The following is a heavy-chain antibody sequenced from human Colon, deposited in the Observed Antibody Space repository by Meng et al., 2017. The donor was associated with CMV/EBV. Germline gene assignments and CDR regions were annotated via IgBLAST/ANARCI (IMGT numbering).Heavy chain of an antibody. Sequence: SETLSLTCSASGFSISSGYYWGWIRQSPEKGLEWIGTTYYGGTTTYNPSLKNRVRISIDTSKNQFFLKLDSVTAADTAVYFCARELPRAQWGQGILVTVSS. V-gene: IGHV4-38-2*02. J-gene: IGHJ4*02. D-gene: IGHD1-14*01. CDR2: TYYGGTT. CDR1: GFSISSGYY. CDR3: ARELPRAQ.